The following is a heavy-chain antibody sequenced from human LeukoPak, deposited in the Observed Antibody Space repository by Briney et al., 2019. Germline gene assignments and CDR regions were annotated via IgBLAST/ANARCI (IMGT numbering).Heavy chain of an antibody. V-gene: IGHV3-21*01. CDR3: ARDESPNLFAFDI. Sequence: NPGGSLRLSCAASGFTFSSYSMNWVRQAPGKGLKWVSSISSSSSYIYYADSVKGRFTISRDNAKNSLYLQMNSLRAEDTAVYYCARDESPNLFAFDIWGQGTMVTVSS. J-gene: IGHJ3*02. D-gene: IGHD2-8*01. CDR2: ISSSSSYI. CDR1: GFTFSSYS.